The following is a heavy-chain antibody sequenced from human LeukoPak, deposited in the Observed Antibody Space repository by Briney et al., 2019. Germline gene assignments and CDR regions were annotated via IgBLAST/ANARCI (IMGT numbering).Heavy chain of an antibody. V-gene: IGHV5-51*01. Sequence: RESLKISCKGSGYSFTSYWIGWVRQMPGKGLEWMGIIYPGDSDTRYSPSFQGQVTISADKSISTAYLQWSSLKASDTAMYYCARPRGGSGSYYDAFDIWGQGTMVTVSS. CDR1: GYSFTSYW. D-gene: IGHD3-10*01. CDR2: IYPGDSDT. J-gene: IGHJ3*02. CDR3: ARPRGGSGSYYDAFDI.